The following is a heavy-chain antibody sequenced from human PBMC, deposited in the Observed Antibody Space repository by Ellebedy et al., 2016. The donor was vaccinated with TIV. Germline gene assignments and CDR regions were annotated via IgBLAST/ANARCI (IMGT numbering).Heavy chain of an antibody. D-gene: IGHD6-19*01. CDR1: GGSFNGYY. CDR2: INHSGST. CDR3: AREGVAVGSRCHHDY. J-gene: IGHJ4*02. V-gene: IGHV4-34*01. Sequence: SETLSLXCAVYGGSFNGYYWSWIRQPPGKGLEWIGEINHSGSTNYKPSLKSRLTISVDTSKNQFSLKLSSVTAADTAVYYCAREGVAVGSRCHHDYWGQGTLVTVSS.